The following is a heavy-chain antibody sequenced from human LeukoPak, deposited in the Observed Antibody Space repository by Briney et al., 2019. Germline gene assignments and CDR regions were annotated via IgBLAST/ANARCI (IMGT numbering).Heavy chain of an antibody. Sequence: ASVEVSCKASGYTFTSYYMHWVRQAPGQGLEWMGIINPSGGSTSYAQKFQGRVTMTRDTSTSTVYMELSSLRSEDTAVYYCARDFRVDDYGDLWGQGTLVTVSS. CDR3: ARDFRVDDYGDL. CDR2: INPSGGST. J-gene: IGHJ5*02. D-gene: IGHD4-17*01. CDR1: GYTFTSYY. V-gene: IGHV1-46*01.